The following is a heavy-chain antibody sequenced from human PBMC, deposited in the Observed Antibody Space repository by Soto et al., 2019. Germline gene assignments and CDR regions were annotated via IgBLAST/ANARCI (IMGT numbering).Heavy chain of an antibody. CDR1: GFSLSTSGVG. D-gene: IGHD3-3*01. J-gene: IGHJ5*02. CDR3: AHRRTPYYDFWSGYTYNWFDP. Sequence: QITLKESGPTLVKPTQTLTLTCTFSGFSLSTSGVGVGWIRQPPGKALEWLALIYWDDDKRYSPSLKSRLTITKDTSKNPVVLTTTNMDPVDTATYYCAHRRTPYYDFWSGYTYNWFDPWGQGTLVTVSS. CDR2: IYWDDDK. V-gene: IGHV2-5*02.